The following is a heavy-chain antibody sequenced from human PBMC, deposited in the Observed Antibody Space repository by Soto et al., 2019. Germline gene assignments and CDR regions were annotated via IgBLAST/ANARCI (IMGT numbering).Heavy chain of an antibody. CDR1: GGSISGYY. Sequence: SETLSLTCTVSGGSISGYYWSWIRQPPRKGLEWIGYIYHSGSTYYNPSLKSRVTISVDRSKNQFSLKLSSVTAADTAVYYCARGGVDYYYSSGYYFSPYYFDYWGQGNLVTVSS. V-gene: IGHV4-30-2*01. CDR3: ARGGVDYYYSSGYYFSPYYFDY. J-gene: IGHJ4*02. CDR2: IYHSGST. D-gene: IGHD3-22*01.